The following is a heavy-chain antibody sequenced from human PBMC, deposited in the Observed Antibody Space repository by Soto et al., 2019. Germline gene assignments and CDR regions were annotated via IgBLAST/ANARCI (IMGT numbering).Heavy chain of an antibody. CDR2: LYCNDDK. J-gene: IGHJ4*02. V-gene: IGHV2-5*01. Sequence: QITLKESGPALVKPTQTLTLTCTFSGFSLRNSGVGVGWIRQPPGKAVGWLALLYCNDDKLYSPSLKSRLTITKDTSTNQVVLTMTIMDPVDTATYYCAHLTTGGFYFDYWGQGTLVTVSS. CDR3: AHLTTGGFYFDY. D-gene: IGHD4-17*01. CDR1: GFSLRNSGVG.